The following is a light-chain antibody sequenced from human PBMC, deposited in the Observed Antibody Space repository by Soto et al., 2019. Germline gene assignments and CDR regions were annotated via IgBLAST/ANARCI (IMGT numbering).Light chain of an antibody. CDR1: SSNIGAGYD. J-gene: IGLJ1*01. CDR2: ANS. Sequence: QSVLTQPPSVSGAPGQRVTISCTGSSSNIGAGYDVHWYQQLPGTAPKLLIYANSNRPSGVPDRFSGSKSGTSASLAITGLQAEDEADYYCQSHDNSLSGYVFGPGIKVTVL. CDR3: QSHDNSLSGYV. V-gene: IGLV1-40*01.